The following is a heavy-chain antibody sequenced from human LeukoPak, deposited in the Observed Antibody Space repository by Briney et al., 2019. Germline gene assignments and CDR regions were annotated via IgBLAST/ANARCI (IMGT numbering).Heavy chain of an antibody. V-gene: IGHV3-9*03. CDR1: GFTFDDYA. J-gene: IGHJ4*02. CDR3: AKIAAAGYFDY. D-gene: IGHD6-13*01. CDR2: ISWNSGSI. Sequence: PGGSLRLSCAESGFTFDDYAMHWVRQAPGEGLEWVSGISWNSGSIGYAGSMKGRFTISRDNAKNSLYLQMNSLRAEDMALYYCAKIAAAGYFDYWGQGTLVTVSS.